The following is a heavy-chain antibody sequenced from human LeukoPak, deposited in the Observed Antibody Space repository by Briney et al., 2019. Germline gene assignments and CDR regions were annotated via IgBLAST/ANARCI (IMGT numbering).Heavy chain of an antibody. D-gene: IGHD6-13*01. CDR2: INPNSGGT. CDR3: ARGSGGSSWYLEHFQN. CDR1: GYTFTGYY. Sequence: GASVKVSCKASGYTFTGYYMHWVRQAPGQGLEWMGWINPNSGGTNYAQKFQGRVTMTRDTSISTAYMELGRLRSDDTAVYYCARGSGGSSWYLEHFQNWGQGTLVTVSS. V-gene: IGHV1-2*02. J-gene: IGHJ1*01.